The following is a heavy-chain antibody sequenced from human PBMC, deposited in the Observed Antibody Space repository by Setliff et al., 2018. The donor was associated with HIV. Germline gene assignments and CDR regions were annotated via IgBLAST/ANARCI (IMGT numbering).Heavy chain of an antibody. Sequence: QTGGSVRLSCAASGFSFSGYWMHWVRQAPGKGPVWVSQINSDGRAMTYADSVKGRFTISRDNSKNTLYLQMNSLRGEDTAVYYCARYAEDSSGSYYYYYYMDVWGKGTTVTVSS. J-gene: IGHJ6*03. CDR3: ARYAEDSSGSYYYYYYMDV. D-gene: IGHD6-19*01. CDR2: INSDGRAM. CDR1: GFSFSGYW. V-gene: IGHV3-74*01.